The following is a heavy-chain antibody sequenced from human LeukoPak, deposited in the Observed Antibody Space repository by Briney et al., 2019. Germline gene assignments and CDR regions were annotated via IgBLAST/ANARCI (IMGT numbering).Heavy chain of an antibody. V-gene: IGHV4-31*03. CDR2: IYYSGST. CDR1: GGSISNGGYY. D-gene: IGHD1-26*01. J-gene: IGHJ4*02. CDR3: ARASGGDYFDY. Sequence: SETLSLTCTVSGGSISNGGYYWSWIRQHPGKGLEWIGYIYYSGSTFYNPSLKSRVTISVDTSKNQFSLKLSSVTAADTAVYYCARASGGDYFDYWGQGTLVTVSS.